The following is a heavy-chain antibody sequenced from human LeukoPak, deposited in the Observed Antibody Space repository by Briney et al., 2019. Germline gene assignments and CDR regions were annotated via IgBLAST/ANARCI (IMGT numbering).Heavy chain of an antibody. CDR1: GGSFSGYY. D-gene: IGHD6-19*01. V-gene: IGHV4-34*01. CDR3: ARGSRQWLVRGYFDY. J-gene: IGHJ4*02. Sequence: PSETLSLTCAVYGGSFSGYYWSWIRQPPGKGLEWIGEINHSGSTNYNPSLKSRVTISVDTSKNQVSLKLSSVTAADTAVYYCARGSRQWLVRGYFDYWGQGTLVTVSS. CDR2: INHSGST.